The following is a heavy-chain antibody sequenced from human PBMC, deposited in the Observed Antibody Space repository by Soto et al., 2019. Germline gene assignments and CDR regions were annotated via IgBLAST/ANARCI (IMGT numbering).Heavy chain of an antibody. J-gene: IGHJ4*02. CDR1: GGSFNGFY. V-gene: IGHV4-34*01. Sequence: QVQLQQWGAGLLKPSETLSLTCAVYGGSFNGFYWSWIRQPPGKGLEWIGEINHSGSTNYNPSLKSRVTISVDTSKNQFSLKLNSVTAADTAVYYCARGDSAVAGPDYWGQGTLVTVSS. CDR2: INHSGST. D-gene: IGHD6-19*01. CDR3: ARGDSAVAGPDY.